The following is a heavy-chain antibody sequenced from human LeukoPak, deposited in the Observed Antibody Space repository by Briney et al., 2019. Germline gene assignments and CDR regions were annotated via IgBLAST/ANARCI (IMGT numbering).Heavy chain of an antibody. Sequence: PGESLKISCTGSGYSYSSYWLGWVRQMPGKGLEWMGVIYLGDSDTRYSPSFRGQVTTSADKSIRTAYLQWRSLKASDSAMYYCARLGGDTFGSYWYFDLWGRGTLVTVFS. J-gene: IGHJ2*01. CDR2: IYLGDSDT. D-gene: IGHD3-16*01. CDR1: GYSYSSYW. V-gene: IGHV5-51*01. CDR3: ARLGGDTFGSYWYFDL.